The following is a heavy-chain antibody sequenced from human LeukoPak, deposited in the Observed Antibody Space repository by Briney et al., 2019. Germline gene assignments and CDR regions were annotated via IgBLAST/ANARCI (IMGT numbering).Heavy chain of an antibody. J-gene: IGHJ1*01. CDR1: GYTFTYYY. D-gene: IGHD4-11*01. CDR3: ARHGDSAENFQH. Sequence: ASVKVSCKASGYTFTYYYIHWVRQAPGQGLEWMGIINPSGGSTNYAQKFQGRVTMTRDTSTSTLYMELNSLRSDDTSVYYCARHGDSAENFQHWGQGTLVTVS. V-gene: IGHV1-46*01. CDR2: INPSGGST.